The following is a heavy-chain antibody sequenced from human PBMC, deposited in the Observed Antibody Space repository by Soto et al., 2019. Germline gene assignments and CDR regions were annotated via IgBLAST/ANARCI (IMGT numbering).Heavy chain of an antibody. D-gene: IGHD3-16*01. J-gene: IGHJ4*02. CDR2: IHSSGSS. V-gene: IGHV4-59*01. Sequence: QVHLQESGPGLVKPSETLSLTCTVSGGSISGFHWSWIRQPPGKGLEWFGYIHSSGSSNYNPSLGSRVTMSVDTSKNQFYLKLSSVTAADTAVYYCARYMRDAGTFYFDYWGQGTLVTASS. CDR1: GGSISGFH. CDR3: ARYMRDAGTFYFDY.